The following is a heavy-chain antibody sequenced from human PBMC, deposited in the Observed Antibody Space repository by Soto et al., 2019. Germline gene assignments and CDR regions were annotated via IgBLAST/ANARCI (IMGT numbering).Heavy chain of an antibody. Sequence: ASVKVSCKASGYTFTSYAMHWVRQAPGQRLEWMGWINAGNGNTKYSQKLQGRVTITRDTSASTAYMELRSLRSDDTAVYYCSRDCSSTSCYPWWFDPWGQGTLVTVSS. CDR2: INAGNGNT. V-gene: IGHV1-3*01. CDR3: SRDCSSTSCYPWWFDP. J-gene: IGHJ5*02. D-gene: IGHD2-2*01. CDR1: GYTFTSYA.